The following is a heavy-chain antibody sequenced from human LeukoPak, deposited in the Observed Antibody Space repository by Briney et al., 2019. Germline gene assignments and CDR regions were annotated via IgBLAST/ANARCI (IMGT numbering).Heavy chain of an antibody. CDR1: GYTFSSYD. CDR2: MNPNSDYT. J-gene: IGHJ4*02. Sequence: ASVKVSCKASGYTFSSYDIIWVRQATGQGLEWMGWMNPNSDYTGSAQKFQGRVTMTSDTSISTAYMELSSLRFEDTAVYYCARNYLGLSYWGQGTLVTVSS. D-gene: IGHD7-27*01. V-gene: IGHV1-8*01. CDR3: ARNYLGLSY.